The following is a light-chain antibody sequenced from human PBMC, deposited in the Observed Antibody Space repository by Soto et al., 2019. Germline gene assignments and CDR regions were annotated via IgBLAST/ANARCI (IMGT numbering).Light chain of an antibody. CDR3: AAWDDSLNGGV. Sequence: QSGLTQPPSASGTPGQRVTISCSGSRSNIGSNTVNWYQQLPGTAPKLLIYSNNQRPSGVPDRFSGSKSGTSASLAISGLQSEDEADYYCAAWDDSLNGGVFGGGTKLTVL. V-gene: IGLV1-44*01. J-gene: IGLJ3*02. CDR1: RSNIGSNT. CDR2: SNN.